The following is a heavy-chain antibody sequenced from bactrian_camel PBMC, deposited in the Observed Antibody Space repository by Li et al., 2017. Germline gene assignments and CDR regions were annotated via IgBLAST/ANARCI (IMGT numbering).Heavy chain of an antibody. CDR3: VADCYGGRMYLSRLTDN. D-gene: IGHD6*01. V-gene: IGHV3S31*01. J-gene: IGHJ4*01. CDR2: LVTGGRST. Sequence: VQLVESGGGEVQAGGSLRLACLASAYPAESKCMAWFRQSPGKGREGVAALVTGGRSTHYIDAVKGRFTISRSSAENTVHLQMDDLNPEGTGMYFCVADCYGGRMYLSRLTDNWGQGTQVTVS. CDR1: AYPAESKC.